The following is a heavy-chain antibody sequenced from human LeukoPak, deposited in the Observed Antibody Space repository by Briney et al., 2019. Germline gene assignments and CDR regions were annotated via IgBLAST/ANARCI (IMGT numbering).Heavy chain of an antibody. CDR1: GYTFTSYD. D-gene: IGHD6-6*01. V-gene: IGHV1-8*01. Sequence: ASVKVSCKASGYTFTSYDINWVRQATGQGLEWMGWMNPNSGNTGYAQKFQGRVTMTRNTSISTAYMELSSLRSEDTAVYYWARKYSSSSLWFDPWGQGTLVTVSS. CDR2: MNPNSGNT. CDR3: ARKYSSSSLWFDP. J-gene: IGHJ5*02.